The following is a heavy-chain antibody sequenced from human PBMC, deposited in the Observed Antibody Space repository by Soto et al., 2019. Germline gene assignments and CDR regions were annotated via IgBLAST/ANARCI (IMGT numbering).Heavy chain of an antibody. CDR1: GFTFGDYA. CDR2: IRRNAYGGTT. V-gene: IGHV3-49*04. CDR3: TRASSLDFDF. D-gene: IGHD3-16*01. J-gene: IGHJ4*02. Sequence: LRLSCTTSGFTFGDYALSWVRQAPEKGLEWVGFIRRNAYGGTTDYAASVKGRFTISRDDSKSIAYLQMNSLRTEDTALYYCTRASSLDFDFWGQGTLVTVSS.